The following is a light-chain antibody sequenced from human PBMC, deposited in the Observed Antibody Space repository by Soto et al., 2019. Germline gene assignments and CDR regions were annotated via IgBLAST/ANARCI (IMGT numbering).Light chain of an antibody. CDR3: HQYGSSPWT. CDR1: QSVTRSS. V-gene: IGKV3-20*01. J-gene: IGKJ1*01. CDR2: GAS. Sequence: EIVLTQSPGTLSLSPGERATLSCRASQSVTRSSLAWYQQKPGQAPRLLIYGASSRATGIPERFSGSGSGTHFTLDVSRLEPEDFAMYYCHQYGSSPWTFGQGTKVEIK.